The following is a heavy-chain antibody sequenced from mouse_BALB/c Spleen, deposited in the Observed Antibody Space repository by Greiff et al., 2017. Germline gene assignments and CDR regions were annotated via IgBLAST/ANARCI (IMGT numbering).Heavy chain of an antibody. V-gene: IGHV1-69*02. CDR3: TSQLYYYGSSSFAY. CDR1: GYTFTSYW. Sequence: QVQLKQPGAELVRPGASVKLSCKASGYTFTSYWINWVKQMPGQGLEWIGNIYPSDSYTNYNQKFKDKATLTVDKSSSTAYMQLSSPTSEDSAVYYCTSQLYYYGSSSFAYGGQGTLVTVSA. D-gene: IGHD1-1*01. CDR2: IYPSDSYT. J-gene: IGHJ3*01.